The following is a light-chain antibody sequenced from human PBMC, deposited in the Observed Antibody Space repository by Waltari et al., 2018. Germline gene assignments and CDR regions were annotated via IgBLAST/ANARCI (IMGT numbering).Light chain of an antibody. J-gene: IGLJ2*01. CDR3: SSYAGSLVV. V-gene: IGLV2-8*01. CDR1: RSDVGGYNS. CDR2: EVS. Sequence: QSALTQPPSASGSPGQSVTISCTGTRSDVGGYNSVSWYQQHPGKAPKLMIYEVSKRPSGVPDRFSGSKSGNTASLTVSGLQAEDEADYYCSSYAGSLVVFGGGTKLTVL.